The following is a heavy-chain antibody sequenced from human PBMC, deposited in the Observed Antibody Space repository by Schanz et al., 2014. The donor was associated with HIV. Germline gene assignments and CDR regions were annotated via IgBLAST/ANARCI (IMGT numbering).Heavy chain of an antibody. J-gene: IGHJ4*02. CDR2: ISISGETT. CDR3: AKPDYESSGRPYYFDY. Sequence: EVQLLESGGGLVQPGGSLRLSCAASGFTFSSYAMSWVRQAPGKGLEWVSGISISGETTFYADSVKGRFTISRDNAKNSLYLQMNSLRAEDTAVYYCAKPDYESSGRPYYFDYWGQGTLVTVSS. D-gene: IGHD3-22*01. CDR1: GFTFSSYA. V-gene: IGHV3-23*01.